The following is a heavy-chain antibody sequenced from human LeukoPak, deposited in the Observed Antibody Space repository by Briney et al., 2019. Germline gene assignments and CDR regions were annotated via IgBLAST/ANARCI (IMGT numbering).Heavy chain of an antibody. Sequence: GESLKISCKGSGYSFTSYWIGWVRQMPGKGLEWMGIVYPGDSDTRYSPSFQGQVTISADKFISTAYLQWSSLKASDTAMYYCARLPPYCSGGSCPIHFDYWGQGTLVTVSS. CDR1: GYSFTSYW. J-gene: IGHJ4*02. V-gene: IGHV5-51*01. D-gene: IGHD2-15*01. CDR2: VYPGDSDT. CDR3: ARLPPYCSGGSCPIHFDY.